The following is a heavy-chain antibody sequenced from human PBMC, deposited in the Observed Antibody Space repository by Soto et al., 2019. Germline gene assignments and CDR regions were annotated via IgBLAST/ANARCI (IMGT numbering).Heavy chain of an antibody. CDR2: IYYSGST. CDR1: GGSISSSSYY. J-gene: IGHJ2*01. Sequence: SETLSLTCTVSGGSISSSSYYWGWIRQPPGKGLEWIGSIYYSGSTYYNPSLKSRVTISVDTSKNQFSLKLSSVTAADTAVYYCARRSRAPPWYFDLWGRGTLVPVSS. V-gene: IGHV4-39*01. CDR3: ARRSRAPPWYFDL.